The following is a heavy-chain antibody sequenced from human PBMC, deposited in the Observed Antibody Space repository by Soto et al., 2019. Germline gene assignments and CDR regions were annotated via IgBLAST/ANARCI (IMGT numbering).Heavy chain of an antibody. V-gene: IGHV4-4*02. CDR3: ARAGLFGYGGNAVFAY. J-gene: IGHJ4*02. CDR2: IYHSGST. D-gene: IGHD4-17*01. Sequence: PSETLSLTCAVSGGSISSSNWWSWVRQPPGKGLEWIGEIYHSGSTNYNPSLKSRVTISVDKSKNQFSLKLSSVTAADTAVYYCARAGLFGYGGNAVFAYWGQGTLVIVSS. CDR1: GGSISSSNW.